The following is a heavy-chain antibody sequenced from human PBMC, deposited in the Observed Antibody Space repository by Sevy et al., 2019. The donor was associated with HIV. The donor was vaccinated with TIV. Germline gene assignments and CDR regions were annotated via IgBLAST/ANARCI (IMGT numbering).Heavy chain of an antibody. CDR3: ARDSWKQLKVRGYYKYYMDV. J-gene: IGHJ6*03. D-gene: IGHD6-13*01. Sequence: ASVKVSCKASGYTFSSYGISWVRQAPGQGLEWMGWISGYNGDTDYAQKLQGRVTMTADTFTMTASMDLKSLKSDDTAVYFCARDSWKQLKVRGYYKYYMDVWGKGTTVTVSS. CDR2: ISGYNGDT. CDR1: GYTFSSYG. V-gene: IGHV1-18*01.